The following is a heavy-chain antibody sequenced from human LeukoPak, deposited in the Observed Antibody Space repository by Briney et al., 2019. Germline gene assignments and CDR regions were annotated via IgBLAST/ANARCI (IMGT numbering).Heavy chain of an antibody. V-gene: IGHV3-7*01. Sequence: GGSLRLSCVVSGFTFTNYWMTWVRQAPGKGLEWVAHIKQDGGETYYVDSVKGRFTISRDNAQNSVYLQLNSLRAEDTAVYYCARAVSGSYWGQGTLVTVSS. J-gene: IGHJ4*02. D-gene: IGHD1-26*01. CDR2: IKQDGGET. CDR1: GFTFTNYW. CDR3: ARAVSGSY.